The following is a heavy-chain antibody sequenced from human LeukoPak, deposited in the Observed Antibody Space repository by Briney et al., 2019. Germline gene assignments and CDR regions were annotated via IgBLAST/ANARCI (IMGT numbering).Heavy chain of an antibody. CDR2: IHYSGTI. CDR3: ARDQNRYSNTWENYFDP. CDR1: RGSMTNYY. J-gene: IGHJ5*02. D-gene: IGHD6-13*01. Sequence: SETLSLTCTVSRGSMTNYYWSWIRQPPGKGLEWIGYIHYSGTINYNPSLKSRVTISVDTSRDQFSLKLSSVTAADTAVYYCARDQNRYSNTWENYFDPWGQGTLVTVSS. V-gene: IGHV4-59*13.